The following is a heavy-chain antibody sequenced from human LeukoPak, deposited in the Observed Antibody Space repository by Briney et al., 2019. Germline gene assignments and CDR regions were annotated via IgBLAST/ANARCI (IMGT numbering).Heavy chain of an antibody. Sequence: GGSLRLSCAASGFTFSSHWMSAVRQAPGKGLEGVSNIKQEGSENYYVDAVKGRFTISRNNAKTSLYLQLNSLRAEDTAVYYCAREGDYDSSGYYLYYYYYGMDVWGQGTTVTVSS. CDR2: IKQEGSEN. CDR1: GFTFSSHW. CDR3: AREGDYDSSGYYLYYYYYGMDV. J-gene: IGHJ6*02. V-gene: IGHV3-7*01. D-gene: IGHD3-22*01.